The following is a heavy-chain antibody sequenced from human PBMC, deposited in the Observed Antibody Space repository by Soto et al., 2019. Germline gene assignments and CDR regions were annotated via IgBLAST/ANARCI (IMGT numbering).Heavy chain of an antibody. V-gene: IGHV1-69*01. J-gene: IGHJ5*02. Sequence: QVQLVQSGAEVKKPGSSVKVSCKASGGTFSSYAISWVRQAPGQGLEWMGGIIPIFGTANYAQKFQGRVTITADESTSTAYMELSRLRSEDTAVYYCALEGRRIAYTNWFDPWGQGTLVTVSS. CDR2: IIPIFGTA. CDR1: GGTFSSYA. CDR3: ALEGRRIAYTNWFDP. D-gene: IGHD6-13*01.